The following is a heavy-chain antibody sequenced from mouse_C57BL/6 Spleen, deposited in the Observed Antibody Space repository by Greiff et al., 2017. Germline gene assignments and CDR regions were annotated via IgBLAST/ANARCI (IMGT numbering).Heavy chain of an antibody. CDR2: INPSTGGT. CDR1: GYSFTGYY. D-gene: IGHD1-1*01. V-gene: IGHV1-42*01. J-gene: IGHJ2*01. Sequence: EVQRVESGPELVKPGASVKISCKASGYSFTGYYMNWVKQSPEKSLEWIGEINPSTGGTTYNQKFKAKATLTVDKSSSTAYMQLKSLTSEDSAVYYCARFYGSYFDYWGQGTTLTVSS. CDR3: ARFYGSYFDY.